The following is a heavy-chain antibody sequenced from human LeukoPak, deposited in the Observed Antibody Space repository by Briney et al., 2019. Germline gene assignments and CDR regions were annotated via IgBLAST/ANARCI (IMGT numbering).Heavy chain of an antibody. D-gene: IGHD1-1*01. CDR1: GGSISSYY. CDR2: IYYSGST. Sequence: SETLSLTCTVSGGSISSYYWSWIRQPPGKGLEWIGYIYYSGSTNYNPSLKSRVTISVDTSKNQFSLKLSSVTAADTAVYYCARGGSTSYRKFLHNWFDPWGQGTLVTVSS. V-gene: IGHV4-59*01. J-gene: IGHJ5*02. CDR3: ARGGSTSYRKFLHNWFDP.